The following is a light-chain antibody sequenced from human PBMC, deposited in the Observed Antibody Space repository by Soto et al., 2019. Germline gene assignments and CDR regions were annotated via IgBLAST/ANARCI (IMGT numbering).Light chain of an antibody. V-gene: IGKV3-20*01. CDR3: QQVGSSPIT. J-gene: IGKJ5*01. Sequence: ESVLTQSPGTLSLSPGERATLSCRASQSVNRSYLVWYQQRPGQAPRLLIYGASSRATGIPDRFSGSASGADVTLPISRLEPEDFAVYYCQQVGSSPITFGQGTRLEIK. CDR1: QSVNRSY. CDR2: GAS.